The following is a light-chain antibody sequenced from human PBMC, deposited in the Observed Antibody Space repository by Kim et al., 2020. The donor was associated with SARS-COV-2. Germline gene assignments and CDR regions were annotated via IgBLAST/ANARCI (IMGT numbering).Light chain of an antibody. CDR1: QGISSA. CDR3: QQFNNYPPLT. J-gene: IGKJ4*01. V-gene: IGKV1D-13*01. CDR2: DAS. Sequence: AIQLTQSPSSLSASVGDRVTITCRASQGISSALAWYQQKPGKAPKLLIYDASSLESGVPSRFSGSGSGTDFTLTISSLQPEDFATYYCQQFNNYPPLTFGGGTKLEI.